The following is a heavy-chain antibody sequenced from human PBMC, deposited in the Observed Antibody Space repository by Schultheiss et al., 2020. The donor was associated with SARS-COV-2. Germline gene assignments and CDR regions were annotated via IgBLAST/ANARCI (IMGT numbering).Heavy chain of an antibody. V-gene: IGHV3-23*01. CDR1: GFTVSSNY. CDR2: ISGSGGST. J-gene: IGHJ4*02. D-gene: IGHD5-24*01. Sequence: GGSLRLSCAASGFTVSSNYMSWVRQAPGKGLEWVSAISGSGGSTYYADSVKGRFTISRDNSKNTLYLQMNSLRAEDTAVYYCASPRDGDGYNYRALDYWGQGTLVTVSS. CDR3: ASPRDGDGYNYRALDY.